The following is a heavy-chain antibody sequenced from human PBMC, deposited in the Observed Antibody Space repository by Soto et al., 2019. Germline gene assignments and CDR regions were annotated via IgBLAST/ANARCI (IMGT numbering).Heavy chain of an antibody. Sequence: GASVKVSCKASGYTFTSYDINWVRQATGQGLELMGWMNPNSGNTGYAQKFQGRVTMTRNTSISTAYMELSSLRSEDTAVYYCARGSYSSGWYESFDYWGQGTLVTVSS. CDR2: MNPNSGNT. CDR1: GYTFTSYD. CDR3: ARGSYSSGWYESFDY. V-gene: IGHV1-8*01. J-gene: IGHJ4*02. D-gene: IGHD6-19*01.